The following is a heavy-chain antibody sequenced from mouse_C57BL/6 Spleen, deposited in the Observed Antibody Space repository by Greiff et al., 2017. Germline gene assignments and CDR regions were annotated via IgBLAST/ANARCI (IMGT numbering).Heavy chain of an antibody. D-gene: IGHD6-1*01. Sequence: EVKLVESGGGLVQPKGSLKLSCAASGFTFNTYAMHWVRQAPGKGLEWVARIRSKSSNYATYYADSVKDRFTISRDDSPSMSYLKMNNLKTEDNAKYYCVREQRDYYAMDYWGQGTSVTVSS. CDR1: GFTFNTYA. CDR2: IRSKSSNYAT. J-gene: IGHJ4*01. CDR3: VREQRDYYAMDY. V-gene: IGHV10-3*01.